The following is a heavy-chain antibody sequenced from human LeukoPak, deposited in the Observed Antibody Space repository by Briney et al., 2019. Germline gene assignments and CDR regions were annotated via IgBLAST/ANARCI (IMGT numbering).Heavy chain of an antibody. CDR2: ISSSSGAV. D-gene: IGHD2-2*01. CDR3: ARSLRYASHH. Sequence: SGGPLRLSCAASGFTFSSFGMNWVRQAPGTGLEWVSYISSSSGAVYYADSVKGRFTISRDNAKNSLYLQMNSLRDGDTAVYYCARSLRYASHHWGQGTLVTVSS. J-gene: IGHJ5*02. CDR1: GFTFSSFG. V-gene: IGHV3-48*02.